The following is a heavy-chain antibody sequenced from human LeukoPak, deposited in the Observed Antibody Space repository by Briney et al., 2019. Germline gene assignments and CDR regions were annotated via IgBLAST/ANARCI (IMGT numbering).Heavy chain of an antibody. CDR3: ARGTQVLRYFDWSVSGADFDY. CDR2: IYYSGST. CDR1: GGSISSGGYY. D-gene: IGHD3-9*01. V-gene: IGHV4-31*03. J-gene: IGHJ4*02. Sequence: PSQTLSLTCTVSGGSISSGGYYWSWIRQHPGKGLEWIGYIYYSGSTYYNPSLKSRVTISVDTSKNQFSLKLSSVTAADTAVYYCARGTQVLRYFDWSVSGADFDYWGQGTLVTVSS.